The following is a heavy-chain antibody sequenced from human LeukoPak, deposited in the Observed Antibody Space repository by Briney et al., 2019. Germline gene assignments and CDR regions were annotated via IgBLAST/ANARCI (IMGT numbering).Heavy chain of an antibody. CDR2: IYYRRHT. Sequence: PSETLSLSCTVSGGSVSNLTYHWGWLRQPPGKGLEWIGGIYYRRHTYYNPALKSRVTISIDTSKNQFSLKLNSVTAADTAVYYCARSRRYCSDARCHEDAFDIWGQGTMVTVSS. D-gene: IGHD2-15*01. CDR3: ARSRRYCSDARCHEDAFDI. V-gene: IGHV4-39*01. CDR1: GGSVSNLTYH. J-gene: IGHJ3*02.